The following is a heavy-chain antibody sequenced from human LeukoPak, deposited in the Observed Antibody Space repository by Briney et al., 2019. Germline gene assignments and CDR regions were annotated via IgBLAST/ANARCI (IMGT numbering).Heavy chain of an antibody. CDR3: TRGGYYGSGNDFRFDP. CDR2: IYHSGST. Sequence: SSETLSLTCTVSGYSISSGYYWGWIRQPPGKGLEWIGSIYHSGSTYYNPSLKSRVTISVDTSKSQFSLKLSSVTAADTAIYYCTRGGYYGSGNDFRFDPWGQGTLVTVSS. J-gene: IGHJ5*02. D-gene: IGHD3-10*01. CDR1: GYSISSGYY. V-gene: IGHV4-38-2*02.